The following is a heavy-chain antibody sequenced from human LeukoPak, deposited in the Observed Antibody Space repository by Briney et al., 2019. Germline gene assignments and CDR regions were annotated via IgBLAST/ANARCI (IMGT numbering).Heavy chain of an antibody. CDR3: ARRPMVRGDPFDY. CDR2: IYYTGST. D-gene: IGHD3-10*01. CDR1: GGSISSSSYY. V-gene: IGHV4-39*01. J-gene: IGHJ4*02. Sequence: SETLSLTCTVSGGSISSSSYYWGWIRQPPGKGLEWIGTIYYTGSTYYNPSLKSRVTISVDTSKNHFSLRLSSVTAADTAVYYCARRPMVRGDPFDYWDQGTLVTVSS.